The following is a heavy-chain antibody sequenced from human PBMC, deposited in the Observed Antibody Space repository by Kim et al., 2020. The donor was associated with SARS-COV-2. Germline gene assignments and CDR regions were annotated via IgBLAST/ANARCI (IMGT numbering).Heavy chain of an antibody. CDR1: GFTFDDYA. V-gene: IGHV3-9*01. J-gene: IGHJ6*02. CDR3: AKDMAGIAARYYYYYGMDV. D-gene: IGHD6-6*01. CDR2: ISWNSGSI. Sequence: GGSLRPSCAASGFTFDDYAMHWVRQAPGKGLEWVSGISWNSGSIGYADSVKGRFTISRDNAKNSLYLQMNSLRAEDTALYYCAKDMAGIAARYYYYYGMDVWGQGTTVTVSS.